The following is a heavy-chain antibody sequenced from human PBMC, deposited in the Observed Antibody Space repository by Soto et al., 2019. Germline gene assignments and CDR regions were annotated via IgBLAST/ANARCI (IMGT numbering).Heavy chain of an antibody. CDR2: IWYDGSHK. V-gene: IGHV3-33*01. CDR3: ARAVGPFDY. Sequence: QVQLVESGGGVVQPGRSLRLSCAASGFTFSTYGMHWVRQAPGTGLEWVAVIWYDGSHKDYADSVKGRFTISRDNSKNTLYLQMHSLRVEDTAVYYCARAVGPFDYWGQGTLVAVSS. CDR1: GFTFSTYG. J-gene: IGHJ4*02. D-gene: IGHD1-26*01.